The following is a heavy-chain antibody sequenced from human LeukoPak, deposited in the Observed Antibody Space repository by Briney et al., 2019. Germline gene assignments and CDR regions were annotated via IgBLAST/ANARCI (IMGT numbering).Heavy chain of an antibody. J-gene: IGHJ4*02. CDR3: AKDHGYYDFWGTFDC. CDR2: ISGSGGST. D-gene: IGHD3-3*01. Sequence: GGSLRLSCAASGFTFSSYAMSWVRQAPGKGLGWVSAISGSGGSTYYADSVKGRFTISRDNSKNTLYLQMNSLRAEDTAVYYCAKDHGYYDFWGTFDCWGQGTLVTVSS. CDR1: GFTFSSYA. V-gene: IGHV3-23*01.